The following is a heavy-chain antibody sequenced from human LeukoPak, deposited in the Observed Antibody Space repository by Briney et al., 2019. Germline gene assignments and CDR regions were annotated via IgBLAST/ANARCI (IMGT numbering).Heavy chain of an antibody. CDR2: INPSGGST. V-gene: IGHV1-46*01. Sequence: ASVKVSCKASGYTFSTYYIHWVRQAHGQGLEWMGTINPSGGSTNYAQKFQGRVTMTRDMSTSTVYTELSSLRSEDTAIYYCAREGRGVPGAIAAVKGFDYWGQGTLVTVSS. D-gene: IGHD6-13*01. CDR1: GYTFSTYY. J-gene: IGHJ4*02. CDR3: AREGRGVPGAIAAVKGFDY.